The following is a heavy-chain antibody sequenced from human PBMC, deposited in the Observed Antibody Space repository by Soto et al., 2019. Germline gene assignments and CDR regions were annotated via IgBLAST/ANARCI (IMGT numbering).Heavy chain of an antibody. D-gene: IGHD1-1*01. CDR1: GYTFTTYA. CDR2: INGGNGNT. CDR3: ARDLGYFDTTGSLCYYGMDV. Sequence: QVQLVQSGAEVRKPGASVKVSCKTSGYTFTTYAMHWVRQAPGQRLEWMGWINGGNGNTKSSQKLQDRVTITRDTSARVAYMEVRMLRSEDTAVYYCARDLGYFDTTGSLCYYGMDVWGQGTSVTVSS. J-gene: IGHJ6*02. V-gene: IGHV1-3*01.